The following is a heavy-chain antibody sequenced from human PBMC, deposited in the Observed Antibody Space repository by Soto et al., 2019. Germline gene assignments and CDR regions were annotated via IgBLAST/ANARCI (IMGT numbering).Heavy chain of an antibody. D-gene: IGHD3-10*01. CDR1: GGSFSGYY. Sequence: QVQLQQWGAGLLKPSETLSLTCAVYGGSFSGYYWSWIRQPPGKGLEWIGEINHSGSTNYNPSLKSLVTISVDTSKNQFSLKLSSVTAADTAVYYCAREVRGVIINRVDYWGQGTLVTVSS. J-gene: IGHJ4*02. CDR2: INHSGST. V-gene: IGHV4-34*01. CDR3: AREVRGVIINRVDY.